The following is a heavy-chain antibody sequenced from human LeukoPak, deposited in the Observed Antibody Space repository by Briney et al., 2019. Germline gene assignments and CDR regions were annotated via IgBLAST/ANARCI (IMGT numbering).Heavy chain of an antibody. CDR2: VNPQTGNT. Sequence: ASVKVSCKASGYVFRYHYLHWVRQAPGQGLEWMGWVNPQTGNTLYAQKFDGRVTMTSDTSISTAYMELRGLTSDDTAIFYCARDLADNFYVMDVWGQGTTVIVSS. CDR3: ARDLADNFYVMDV. J-gene: IGHJ6*02. V-gene: IGHV1-2*02. D-gene: IGHD5-24*01. CDR1: GYVFRYHY.